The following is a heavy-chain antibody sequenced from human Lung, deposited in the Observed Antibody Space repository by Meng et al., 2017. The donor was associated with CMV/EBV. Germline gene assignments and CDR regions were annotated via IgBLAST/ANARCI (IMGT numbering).Heavy chain of an antibody. Sequence: SXTXSLXCTVSGCSFSSSSYYXGWIRPPPGKGLEWIGSNYYSGSTYYNPSLKSRVIISVDTSKNQFSLKLSSMTAADTAVDYCARDGGNYCSSTRCKSRYGSYGMDVWXQGTXVTVSS. D-gene: IGHD2-2*01. CDR1: GCSFSSSSYY. J-gene: IGHJ6*02. CDR2: NYYSGST. V-gene: IGHV4-39*07. CDR3: ARDGGNYCSSTRCKSRYGSYGMDV.